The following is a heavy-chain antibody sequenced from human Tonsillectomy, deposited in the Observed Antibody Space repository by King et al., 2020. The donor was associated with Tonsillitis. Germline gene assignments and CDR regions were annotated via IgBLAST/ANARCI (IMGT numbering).Heavy chain of an antibody. CDR1: GITFNSFC. J-gene: IGHJ4*02. CDR3: ADGGRYFDD. Sequence: VQLVESGGGLVQPGGSLRLSCAASGITFNSFCMSWVRQAPGKGLEWVANIKQDGTEKYYVDSVKGRFTITRDNAKNSLFLQMNSLRAEDTAVYYCADGGRYFDDWGKGTLVTVSS. V-gene: IGHV3-7*01. CDR2: IKQDGTEK. D-gene: IGHD3-16*01.